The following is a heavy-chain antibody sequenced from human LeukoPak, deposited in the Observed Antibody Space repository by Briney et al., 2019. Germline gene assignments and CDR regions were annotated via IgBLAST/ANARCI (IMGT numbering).Heavy chain of an antibody. CDR2: INAGNGNT. CDR3: ARVSGLRPFDY. J-gene: IGHJ4*02. Sequence: ASVKVSCKASGYTLTSYAMHWVRQAPGQRLEWMGWINAGNGNTKYSQKFQGRVTITRDTSASTAYMELSSLRSEDTAVYYCARVSGLRPFDYWGQGTLVTVSS. D-gene: IGHD3-16*01. CDR1: GYTLTSYA. V-gene: IGHV1-3*01.